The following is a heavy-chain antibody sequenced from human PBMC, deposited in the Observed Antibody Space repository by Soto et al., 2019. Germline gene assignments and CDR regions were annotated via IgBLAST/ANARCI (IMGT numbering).Heavy chain of an antibody. D-gene: IGHD6-19*01. CDR3: ARGEAVAGPLNWFDP. CDR2: IYYSGST. Sequence: SETLSLTCTVSGGSISSSSYYWGWIRQPPGKGLEWIGSIYYSGSTYYNPSLKSRVTISVDTSKNQFSLKLSSVTAADTAVYYCARGEAVAGPLNWFDPWGQGTLVTVSS. V-gene: IGHV4-39*01. CDR1: GGSISSSSYY. J-gene: IGHJ5*02.